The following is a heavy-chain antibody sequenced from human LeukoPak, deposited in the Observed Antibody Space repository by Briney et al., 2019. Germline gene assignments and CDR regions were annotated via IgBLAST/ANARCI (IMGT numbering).Heavy chain of an antibody. CDR1: GFTFSSYA. Sequence: GGSLRLSCAASGFTFSSYAMHWVRQAPGKGLEWVAVISYDGSNKYCADSVKGRFTISRDNSKNTLYLQMNSLRAEDTAVYYCARRRYSSWYIDYWGQGTLVTVSS. CDR2: ISYDGSNK. CDR3: ARRRYSSWYIDY. V-gene: IGHV3-30*04. D-gene: IGHD6-13*01. J-gene: IGHJ4*02.